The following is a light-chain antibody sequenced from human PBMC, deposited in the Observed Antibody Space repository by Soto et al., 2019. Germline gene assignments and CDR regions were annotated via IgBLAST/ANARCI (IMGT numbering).Light chain of an antibody. Sequence: DIQMTQSPSSMSPSVGDRVTITCRASQSISSYLNWYQKKPGKAPKLLIYAASSLQSGVPSRFSGSGSGTDFNLTISSLQTEEFATYECQQSYSTTITFGQGTRLEIK. J-gene: IGKJ5*01. CDR1: QSISSY. CDR3: QQSYSTTIT. V-gene: IGKV1-39*01. CDR2: AAS.